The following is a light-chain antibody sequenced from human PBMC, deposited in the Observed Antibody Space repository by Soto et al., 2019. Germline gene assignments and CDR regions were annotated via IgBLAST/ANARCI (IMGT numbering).Light chain of an antibody. CDR2: KAS. V-gene: IGKV1-5*03. Sequence: DIPMTQSPSTLSASVGDRVTITCRASQSISSWLAWYQQKPGKAPNLLIYKASRLESGVPSRFSGSGSGTEFTLTISSLQPDDFATYYCQHYNSYPITFGQGTRLEIK. CDR1: QSISSW. J-gene: IGKJ5*01. CDR3: QHYNSYPIT.